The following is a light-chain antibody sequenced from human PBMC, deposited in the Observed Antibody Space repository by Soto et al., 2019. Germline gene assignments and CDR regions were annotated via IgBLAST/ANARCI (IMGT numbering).Light chain of an antibody. CDR3: QQYGSSTSFT. CDR1: QSVSSSY. V-gene: IGKV3-20*01. J-gene: IGKJ4*01. Sequence: EIVLTQSPGTLSLSPGERATLSCRASQSVSSSYLAWYQQKPGQAPRLLIYGASSRATGIPDRFSGSGSGTDFPLTISRLEPEDFAVYYCQQYGSSTSFTFGGGTKVDIK. CDR2: GAS.